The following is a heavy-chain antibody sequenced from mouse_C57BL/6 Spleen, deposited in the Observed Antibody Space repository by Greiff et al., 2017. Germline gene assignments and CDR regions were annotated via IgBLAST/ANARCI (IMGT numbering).Heavy chain of an antibody. CDR2: IRNKANNHAT. CDR1: GFTFSDAW. D-gene: IGHD1-1*01. CDR3: TRNHYGSRRYFDY. Sequence: EVQGVESGGGLVQPGGSMKLSCAASGFTFSDAWMDWVRQSPEKGLEWVAEIRNKANNHATYYAESVKGRFTISRDDSKSSVYLQMNSLSAEDTGIYYCTRNHYGSRRYFDYWGQGTTLTVS. J-gene: IGHJ2*01. V-gene: IGHV6-6*01.